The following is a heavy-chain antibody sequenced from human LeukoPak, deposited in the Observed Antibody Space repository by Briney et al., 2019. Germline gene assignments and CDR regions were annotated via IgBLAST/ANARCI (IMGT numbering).Heavy chain of an antibody. D-gene: IGHD3-10*01. J-gene: IGHJ4*02. V-gene: IGHV4-39*01. CDR2: VYYTGTT. CDR1: GASIRITNYY. CDR3: ARHSNYASGSTAKGLFDY. Sequence: SETLSLTCTVSGASIRITNYYWGWIRQPPGKGLESIASVYYTGTTYYNPSLKSRVTIFVETSKNQVSLRLSSVTAADTAVYYCARHSNYASGSTAKGLFDYWGQGTLVSVSS.